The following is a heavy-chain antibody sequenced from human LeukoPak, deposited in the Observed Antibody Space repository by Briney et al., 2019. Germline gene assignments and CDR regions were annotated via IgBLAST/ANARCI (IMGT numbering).Heavy chain of an antibody. J-gene: IGHJ5*02. V-gene: IGHV4-61*02. CDR3: ARGQDYVWGSPST. Sequence: SETLSLTCTVSGGYISRGNYYWSWIRQPAGKGLEWIGRIHTSGSTIYHPSLEDRVTISVDTSKNLFSLRLSSVTAADTAVYYCARGQDYVWGSPSTWGQGTLVTVSS. D-gene: IGHD3-16*01. CDR2: IHTSGST. CDR1: GGYISRGNYY.